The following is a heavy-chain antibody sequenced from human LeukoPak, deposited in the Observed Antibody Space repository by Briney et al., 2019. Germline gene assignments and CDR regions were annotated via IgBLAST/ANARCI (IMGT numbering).Heavy chain of an antibody. Sequence: PGGSLRLSCAASGFTFSRYWMHWVRQASGKGLVWVSRINSDGSSTTYADSVKGRFTISRDNAKNTLYLQMNSLRAEDTAVYHCARGAVWGGNCGDYWGQGTLVTVSS. D-gene: IGHD4-23*01. V-gene: IGHV3-74*01. CDR3: ARGAVWGGNCGDY. CDR2: INSDGSST. J-gene: IGHJ4*02. CDR1: GFTFSRYW.